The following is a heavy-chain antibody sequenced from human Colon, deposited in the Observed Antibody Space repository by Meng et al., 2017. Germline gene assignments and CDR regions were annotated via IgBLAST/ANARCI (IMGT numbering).Heavy chain of an antibody. D-gene: IGHD4-17*01. CDR2: IYYSGST. J-gene: IGHJ5*02. CDR1: GGALSSCGFY. V-gene: IGHV4-31*03. CDR3: ARTNYGDYNWFDP. Sequence: GPGMVKPSQALSLTCTVYGGALSSCGFYWSWIRQHPGKGLEWIGYIYYSGSTYYNPSLRSRVAISIDTSKNQFSLKLTSVTAADTAVYFCARTNYGDYNWFDPWGQGTLVTVSS.